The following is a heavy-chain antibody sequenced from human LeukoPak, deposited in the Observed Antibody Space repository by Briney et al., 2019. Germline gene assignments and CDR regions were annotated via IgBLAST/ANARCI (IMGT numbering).Heavy chain of an antibody. D-gene: IGHD4-17*01. J-gene: IGHJ6*03. V-gene: IGHV3-30*18. CDR2: ISYDGSNK. Sequence: PGRSLRLSCAASGFTFSSYGMHWVRQAPGKGLEWVAVISYDGSNKYYADSVKGRFTISRDNSKNTLYLQMNSLRAEDTAVYYCAKDLDYGKYYYYMDVWGKGTTVTVSS. CDR1: GFTFSSYG. CDR3: AKDLDYGKYYYYMDV.